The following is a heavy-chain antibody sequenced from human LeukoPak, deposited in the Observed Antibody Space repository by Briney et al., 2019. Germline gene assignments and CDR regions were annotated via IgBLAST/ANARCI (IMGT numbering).Heavy chain of an antibody. CDR1: GFTFSSYS. V-gene: IGHV3-21*01. J-gene: IGHJ4*02. D-gene: IGHD3-10*01. Sequence: PGGSLRLSCAASGFTFSSYSMNWVRQAPGKGLEWVSSISSSSSYIYYADSVKGRFTISRDNAKNSLYLQMDSLRAEDTAVYYCARDSRAGFDYWGQGTLVTVSS. CDR3: ARDSRAGFDY. CDR2: ISSSSSYI.